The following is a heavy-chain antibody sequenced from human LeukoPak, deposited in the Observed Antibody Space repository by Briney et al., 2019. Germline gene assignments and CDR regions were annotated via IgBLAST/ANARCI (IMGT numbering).Heavy chain of an antibody. CDR3: ARDPPFIIGTTFFDY. CDR1: GFTFSDYY. Sequence: GGSLRLSCAASGFTFSDYYMTWIRQAPGKGLEWVSYISSSSSYINYADSVKGRFTISRDNAKNSLYLQMNSLRAEDTAVYYCARDPPFIIGTTFFDYWGQGTLVTVSS. D-gene: IGHD1-20*01. V-gene: IGHV3-11*06. J-gene: IGHJ4*02. CDR2: ISSSSSYI.